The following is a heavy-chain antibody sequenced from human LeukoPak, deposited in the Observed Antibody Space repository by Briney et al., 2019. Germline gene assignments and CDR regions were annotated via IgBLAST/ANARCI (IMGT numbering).Heavy chain of an antibody. V-gene: IGHV3-30*14. CDR3: ARDFSWGSRLGYFDY. CDR2: ISYDGRNK. J-gene: IGHJ4*02. CDR1: GFTFSSYA. Sequence: GGSLRLSCAASGFTFSSYAMHWVRQAPGKGLEGVAVISYDGRNKYYADSVKGRFTISRDNSKNTLYLQMNSLRAEDTAVYYCARDFSWGSRLGYFDYWGQGTLVTVSS. D-gene: IGHD3-16*01.